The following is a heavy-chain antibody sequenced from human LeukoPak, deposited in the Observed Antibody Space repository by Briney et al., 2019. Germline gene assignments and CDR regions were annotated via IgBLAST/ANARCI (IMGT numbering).Heavy chain of an antibody. D-gene: IGHD3-10*01. CDR1: GYTFTGYY. Sequence: GASVKVSRKASGYTFTGYYMHWVRQAPGQGLEWMGWINPNSGGTNYAQKFQGRVTMTRDTSISTAYMELSRLRSDDTAVNYCARARGVIGAFDIWGQGTMVTVSS. CDR3: ARARGVIGAFDI. CDR2: INPNSGGT. J-gene: IGHJ3*02. V-gene: IGHV1-2*02.